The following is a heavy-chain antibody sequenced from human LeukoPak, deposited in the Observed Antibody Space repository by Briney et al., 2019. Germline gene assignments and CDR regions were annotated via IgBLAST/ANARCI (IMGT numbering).Heavy chain of an antibody. J-gene: IGHJ6*03. D-gene: IGHD3-3*01. Sequence: SETLSLTCAVYGGSISAYYWSWIRQSPGKGLEWIGEIYHSGSTNYNPSLKSRVTISVDTSKKQFFLKLSSVTAADTAVYYCARGRVLRVLEWVPDYYYYYYGDVGGKGTTVTVS. CDR1: GGSISAYY. CDR3: ARGRVLRVLEWVPDYYYYYYGDV. CDR2: IYHSGST. V-gene: IGHV4-34*01.